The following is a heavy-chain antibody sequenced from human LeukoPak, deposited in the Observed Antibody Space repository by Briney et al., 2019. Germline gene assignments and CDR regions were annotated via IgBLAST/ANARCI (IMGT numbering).Heavy chain of an antibody. CDR3: AKGGVVYYYYYYMDV. J-gene: IGHJ6*03. Sequence: PGGSLRLSCAASGFTFSSYGMHWVRQAPGKGLEWVAVISYDGSNKYYADSVKGRFTISRDNSKNTLYLQMNSLRAEDTAVYYCAKGGVVYYYYYYMDVWGKGTTVTVSS. CDR2: ISYDGSNK. D-gene: IGHD3-10*01. CDR1: GFTFSSYG. V-gene: IGHV3-30*18.